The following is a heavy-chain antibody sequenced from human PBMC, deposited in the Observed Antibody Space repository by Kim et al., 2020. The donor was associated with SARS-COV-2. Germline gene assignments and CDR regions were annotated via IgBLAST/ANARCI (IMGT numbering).Heavy chain of an antibody. CDR3: AKSRVTQSASSDY. Sequence: GGSLRLSCEVSGFTFSSYGMHWVRHAPGKGLEWVAVISSDGSNKYYADSMKGRFTISRDNSKNTLYLQMNSLRPEDTGIYYCAKSRVTQSASSDYWGQGTLVTVSP. V-gene: IGHV3-30*18. CDR2: ISSDGSNK. CDR1: GFTFSSYG. J-gene: IGHJ4*02. D-gene: IGHD2-21*02.